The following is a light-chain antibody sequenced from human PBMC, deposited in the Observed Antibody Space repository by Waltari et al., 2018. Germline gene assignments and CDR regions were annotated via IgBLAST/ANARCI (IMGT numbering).Light chain of an antibody. CDR3: QQYNNWPPYT. J-gene: IGKJ2*01. CDR1: QSVGTN. V-gene: IGKV3-15*01. Sequence: EIVMTQSPATLPVSPGERATLSCRARQSVGTNLAWYQQKPGQAPRLLIYDTSTRATGIPARFGGSGSGTEFSLTISSLQSEDFALYFCQQYNNWPPYTFGQGTRLEI. CDR2: DTS.